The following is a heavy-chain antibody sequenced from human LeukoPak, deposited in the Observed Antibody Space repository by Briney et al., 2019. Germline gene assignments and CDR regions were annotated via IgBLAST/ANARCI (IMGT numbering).Heavy chain of an antibody. CDR1: GYTFTSYY. V-gene: IGHV1-46*01. Sequence: ASVKVSCKASGYTFTSYYMHWVRQSPGQGLEWRGIINPSGGSTSYAQKFQGRVTMTRDMSTSTVYMELSSLRSEDTAVYYCARDAVGANYYFDYWGQGTLVTVSS. CDR3: ARDAVGANYYFDY. J-gene: IGHJ4*02. CDR2: INPSGGST. D-gene: IGHD1-26*01.